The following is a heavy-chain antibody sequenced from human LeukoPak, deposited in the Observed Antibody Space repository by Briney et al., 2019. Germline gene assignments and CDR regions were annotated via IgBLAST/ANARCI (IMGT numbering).Heavy chain of an antibody. J-gene: IGHJ4*02. CDR3: AKDLRRPQGEFDY. D-gene: IGHD5/OR15-5a*01. V-gene: IGHV3-30*18. Sequence: QTGGSLRLSCAASGFSFSTSRMNWVRQAPGKGLEWVAVISYDGSNKYYADSVKGRFTISRDNSKNTLYLQMNSLRAEDTAVYYCAKDLRRPQGEFDYWGQGTLVTVSS. CDR1: GFSFSTSR. CDR2: ISYDGSNK.